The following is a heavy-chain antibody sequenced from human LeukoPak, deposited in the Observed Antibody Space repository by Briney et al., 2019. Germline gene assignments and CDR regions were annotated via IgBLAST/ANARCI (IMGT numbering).Heavy chain of an antibody. V-gene: IGHV3-23*01. CDR3: AKDSVAYNGIYDAFDI. Sequence: PGGSLRLSCEASGFIFINHDMAWVRQAPGKGLEWVSRISRSGDRTDYIDSVEGRFTISRDNSKNTLYLEMTNLRDEDTAVYYCAKDSVAYNGIYDAFDIWGQGTMVTVSS. CDR1: GFIFINHD. J-gene: IGHJ3*02. CDR2: ISRSGDRT. D-gene: IGHD1-26*01.